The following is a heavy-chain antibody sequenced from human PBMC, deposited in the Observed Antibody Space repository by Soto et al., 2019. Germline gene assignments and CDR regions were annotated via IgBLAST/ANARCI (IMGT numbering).Heavy chain of an antibody. Sequence: ASVKGSCKASGYTFTGYYIHWARQAPGQGLEWMGWINPNSGGTNYAQKFQGRVTMTRDTSISTAYMELSRLRSDDTAVYYCARDGPSHDGTKNKNNLFEFWGQGTMVPVSS. CDR1: GYTFTGYY. CDR2: INPNSGGT. V-gene: IGHV1-2*02. J-gene: IGHJ4*02. CDR3: ARDGPSHDGTKNKNNLFEF. D-gene: IGHD1-7*01.